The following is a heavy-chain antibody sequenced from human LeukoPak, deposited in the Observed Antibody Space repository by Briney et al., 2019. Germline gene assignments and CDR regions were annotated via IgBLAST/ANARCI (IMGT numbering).Heavy chain of an antibody. Sequence: QAGGSLRLSCAASAFTFSTYWMSWARQAPGKGLQWVANINEDGRQKHYVDSTKGRFTISRDNAKNSLHLQMNSLRAEDTAVYYCARHSQWSFDYWGQGTLVTVSS. J-gene: IGHJ4*02. V-gene: IGHV3-7*05. D-gene: IGHD2-15*01. CDR1: AFTFSTYW. CDR3: ARHSQWSFDY. CDR2: INEDGRQK.